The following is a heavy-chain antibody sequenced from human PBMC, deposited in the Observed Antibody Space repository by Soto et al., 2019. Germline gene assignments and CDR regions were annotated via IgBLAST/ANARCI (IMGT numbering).Heavy chain of an antibody. CDR3: LGSTSCYSCPDFDY. CDR2: FDPEDGET. CDR1: GYTLTELS. J-gene: IGHJ4*02. V-gene: IGHV1-24*01. Sequence: GASVKVSCKVSGYTLTELSMHWVRQAPGKGLEWMGGFDPEDGETIYAQKFQGRVTMTEDTSTDTAYMELSSLRSEDTAVYYCLGSTSCYSCPDFDYWGQGTLVTVSS. D-gene: IGHD2-2*01.